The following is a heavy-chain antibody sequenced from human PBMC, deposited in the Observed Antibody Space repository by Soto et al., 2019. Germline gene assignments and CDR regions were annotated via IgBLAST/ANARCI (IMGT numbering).Heavy chain of an antibody. CDR3: TTDSRLAVTTSPVYYMDV. V-gene: IGHV3-15*01. CDR2: IKSKTDGGTT. D-gene: IGHD4-4*01. J-gene: IGHJ6*03. Sequence: GGSLRLSCAASGFTFSNAWMSWVRQAPGKGLEWVGRIKSKTDGGTTDYTAPVKGRFTISRYDSKNTLYLQMNSLKTEDTAVYYCTTDSRLAVTTSPVYYMDVWGKGTTVTVSS. CDR1: GFTFSNAW.